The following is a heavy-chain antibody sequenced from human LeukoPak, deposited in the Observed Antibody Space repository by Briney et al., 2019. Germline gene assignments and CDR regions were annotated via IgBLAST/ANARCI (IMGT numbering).Heavy chain of an antibody. CDR2: MNPNNGNT. D-gene: IGHD2-2*02. CDR3: VRDGEGAAISVNYRFDP. Sequence: ASVKVSCKASGFTFTSYDINWVRQASGQGLEWMSWMNPNNGNTGYAQKFQGRVTMTRDTSISTAYMELRGLRSEDTAVYYCVRDGEGAAISVNYRFDPWGQGTLVTVSS. CDR1: GFTFTSYD. J-gene: IGHJ5*02. V-gene: IGHV1-8*01.